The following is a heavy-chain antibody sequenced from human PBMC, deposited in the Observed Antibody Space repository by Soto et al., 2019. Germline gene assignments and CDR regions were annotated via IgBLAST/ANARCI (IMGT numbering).Heavy chain of an antibody. CDR1: GFTFSSYG. D-gene: IGHD4-17*01. V-gene: IGHV3-30*18. CDR2: ISYDGSNK. J-gene: IGHJ4*02. Sequence: PGGSLRLSCAASGFTFSSYGMHWVRQAPGKGLEWVAVISYDGSNKYYADSVKGRFTISRDNSKNTLYLQMNSLRAEDTAVYYCAKDRDYGGNSCFDYWGQGTLVTVSS. CDR3: AKDRDYGGNSCFDY.